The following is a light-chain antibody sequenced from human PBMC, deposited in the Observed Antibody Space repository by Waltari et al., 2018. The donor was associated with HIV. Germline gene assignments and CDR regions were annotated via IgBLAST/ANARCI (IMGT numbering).Light chain of an antibody. CDR2: RDT. CDR1: KLGDKY. Sequence: SYELTQPPSVSVSPGQTASITCSGDKLGDKYSCWYQHKPGQSPVLVIYRDTKRPSGITERFSGSNSGNTATLTISGTQAMDEADYYCQAWDSSTFYVFGTGTTVTVL. CDR3: QAWDSSTFYV. V-gene: IGLV3-1*01. J-gene: IGLJ1*01.